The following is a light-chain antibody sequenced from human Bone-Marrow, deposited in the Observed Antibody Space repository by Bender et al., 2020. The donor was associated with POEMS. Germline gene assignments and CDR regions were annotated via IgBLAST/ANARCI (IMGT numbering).Light chain of an antibody. CDR1: NIGSKS. V-gene: IGLV3-21*02. Sequence: SYVLTQPPSVSVAPGQTATITCGGNNIGSKSVHWYQQKPGQAPVLVVYDDSDRPSGIPERFSGSNSGNTATLTISRVETGDEAYYFCQVWDSSTDHHVFATGTKVTVL. J-gene: IGLJ1*01. CDR3: QVWDSSTDHHV. CDR2: DDS.